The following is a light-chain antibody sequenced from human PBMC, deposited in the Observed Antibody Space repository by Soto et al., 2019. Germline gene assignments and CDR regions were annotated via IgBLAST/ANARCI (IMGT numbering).Light chain of an antibody. Sequence: DIQMTQSPSSQTASVGDRVTITCRASQTVNAYLNWYQQKSGTAPKIVIYEASTLQPGVPSRFSGSGFGTDFTLTISSLQPEDFATYVCQQSYSMPYTFGQGTKLEF. CDR3: QQSYSMPYT. CDR2: EAS. V-gene: IGKV1-39*01. CDR1: QTVNAY. J-gene: IGKJ2*01.